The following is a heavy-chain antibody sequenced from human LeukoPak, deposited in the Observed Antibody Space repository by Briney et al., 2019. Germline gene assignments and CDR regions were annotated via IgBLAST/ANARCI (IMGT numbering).Heavy chain of an antibody. V-gene: IGHV4-59*01. J-gene: IGHJ4*02. CDR1: GGSISSYY. Sequence: SETLSLTCTVSGGSISSYYWSWIRQPPGKGLEWIGYIYYSGSTNYNPSLKSRVTISVDTSKNQFSLKLSSVTAADTAVYYCARFLRYSGSYYDYWGQGTLVTVSS. D-gene: IGHD1-26*01. CDR2: IYYSGST. CDR3: ARFLRYSGSYYDY.